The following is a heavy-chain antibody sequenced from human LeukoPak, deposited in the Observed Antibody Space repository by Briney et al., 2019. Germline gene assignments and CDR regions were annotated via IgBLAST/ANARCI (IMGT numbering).Heavy chain of an antibody. Sequence: SETLSLTCTVSGGSISSYFWSWLRQPPGKGLEWVGHIYYSGSTNYNPPLKSRVTISVDTSKTQFSLKLSSVTAADTAVYYRARQGFWSGYIPDWYFDLWGRGTLVTVSS. CDR1: GGSISSYF. J-gene: IGHJ2*01. CDR3: ARQGFWSGYIPDWYFDL. D-gene: IGHD3-3*01. CDR2: IYYSGST. V-gene: IGHV4-59*01.